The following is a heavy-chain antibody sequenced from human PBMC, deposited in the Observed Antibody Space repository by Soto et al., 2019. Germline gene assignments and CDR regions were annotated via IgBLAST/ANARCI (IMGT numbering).Heavy chain of an antibody. J-gene: IGHJ4*02. CDR3: ARTARFDC. CDR1: CGSFSGYY. V-gene: IGHV4-34*01. Sequence: QVQLQQWGAGLLKPSETLSLTCAVYCGSFSGYYWSWIRQPPGKGLEWIGEINHSGSTNYNPSLKNRDIMSVDTCKNQFSLKLSSVTAADTAVYYCARTARFDCWGQGTLVTGSS. CDR2: INHSGST.